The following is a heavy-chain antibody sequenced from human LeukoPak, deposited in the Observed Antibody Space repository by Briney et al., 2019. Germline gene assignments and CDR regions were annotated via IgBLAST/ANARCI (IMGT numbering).Heavy chain of an antibody. CDR3: ASIAYCSSTSCPASYYMDV. J-gene: IGHJ6*03. Sequence: GGSLRLSCAASGFTFNNYAMSWVPEAPGKGLGWVSSISSSSSYIYYADSVKGRSTISRDNAKNSLYLQMNSLRAEDTAVYYCASIAYCSSTSCPASYYMDVWGKGTTVTVSS. CDR1: GFTFNNYA. V-gene: IGHV3-21*01. D-gene: IGHD2-2*01. CDR2: ISSSSSYI.